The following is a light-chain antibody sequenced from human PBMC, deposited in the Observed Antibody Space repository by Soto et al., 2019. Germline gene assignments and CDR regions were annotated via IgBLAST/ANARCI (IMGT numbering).Light chain of an antibody. CDR2: GAS. CDR1: QSVSNN. Sequence: EIVMTQSPATLSVSPGERATLSCRASQSVSNNLAWYQQKPGQAPRLLIYGASTRATGIPARFSGSGSETEFTLTVSSLQSEDFAVYYCQQYNTWPRTFGQGTKVEIK. CDR3: QQYNTWPRT. V-gene: IGKV3-15*01. J-gene: IGKJ1*01.